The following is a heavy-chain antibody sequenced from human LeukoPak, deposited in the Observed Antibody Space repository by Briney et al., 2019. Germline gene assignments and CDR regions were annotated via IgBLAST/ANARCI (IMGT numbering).Heavy chain of an antibody. J-gene: IGHJ4*02. CDR1: GGTFSSYA. Sequence: ASVKVSCKASGGTFSSYAISWVRQAPGQGLEWMGGIIPIFGTANYVQKFQGRVTITADESTSAAYMELSSLRSEDTAVYYCARASGSAMADYYFDYWGQGTLVTVSS. CDR2: IIPIFGTA. CDR3: ARASGSAMADYYFDY. D-gene: IGHD5-18*01. V-gene: IGHV1-69*13.